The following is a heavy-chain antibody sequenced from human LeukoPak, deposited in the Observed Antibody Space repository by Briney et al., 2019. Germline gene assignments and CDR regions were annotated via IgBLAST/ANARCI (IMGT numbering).Heavy chain of an antibody. V-gene: IGHV3-21*01. J-gene: IGHJ4*02. Sequence: GGSLRLSCAASGFTFSSYSMNWVRQAPGKGLEWVSSISSSSSYIYYADSVKGLFTISRDNAKNSLYLQMNSLRAEDTAVYYCARAVGDYDFWSGYLATDDYWGQGTLVTVSS. CDR2: ISSSSSYI. CDR1: GFTFSSYS. D-gene: IGHD3-3*01. CDR3: ARAVGDYDFWSGYLATDDY.